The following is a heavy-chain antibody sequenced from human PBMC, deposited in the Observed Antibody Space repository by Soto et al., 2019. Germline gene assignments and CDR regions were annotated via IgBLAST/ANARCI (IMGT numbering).Heavy chain of an antibody. CDR2: IYYSGRT. J-gene: IGHJ4*02. Sequence: QVQLQESGPGLVKPSETLSLTCTVSGGSISSHPWSWIRQSPGKGLEWIGYIYYSGRTVYNPSLKIRATMSLDTSQNQFSLKLTSVTATDTAVYYCEGDIPSGSYRFDYWGQGALVTVSS. V-gene: IGHV4-59*08. D-gene: IGHD3-16*02. CDR3: EGDIPSGSYRFDY. CDR1: GGSISSHP.